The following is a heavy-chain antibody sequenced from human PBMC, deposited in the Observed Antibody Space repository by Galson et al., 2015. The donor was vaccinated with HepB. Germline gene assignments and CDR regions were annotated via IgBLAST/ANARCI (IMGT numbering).Heavy chain of an antibody. CDR2: INPSGGST. Sequence: SVKVSCKASGGTFSSYTISWVRQAPGQGLEWMGIINPSGGSTTYAQKFQGRVTMTRDTSTSTVYMELSSLRSEDTAVYYCARGYTSSFSWFDPWGQGTLVTVSS. CDR1: GGTFSSYT. CDR3: ARGYTSSFSWFDP. D-gene: IGHD6-13*01. V-gene: IGHV1-46*03. J-gene: IGHJ5*02.